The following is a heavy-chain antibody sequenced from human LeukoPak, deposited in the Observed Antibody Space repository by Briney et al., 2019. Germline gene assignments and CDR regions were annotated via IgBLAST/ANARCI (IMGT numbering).Heavy chain of an antibody. CDR1: GYSFTGYF. J-gene: IGHJ4*02. CDR2: INPNGGGT. CDR3: AREGPSQSYNPYYFDY. V-gene: IGHV1-2*06. Sequence: ASVKVSCKASGYSFTGYFMHWVRQAPGQGLEWMGRINPNGGGTNYAQKFQDRVAMNRDTSISTAYMELSRLTSDDTAMYFCAREGPSQSYNPYYFDYWGQGTLVTVSS. D-gene: IGHD1-14*01.